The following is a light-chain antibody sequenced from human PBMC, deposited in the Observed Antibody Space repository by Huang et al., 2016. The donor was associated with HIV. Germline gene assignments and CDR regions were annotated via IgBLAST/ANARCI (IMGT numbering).Light chain of an antibody. CDR1: QSLLYTSNNKNF. CDR2: WAS. CDR3: QQYLSSPPR. Sequence: DIVMTQSPDSLAVSLGERATINCKSSQSLLYTSNNKNFLGWYQQKPGQSPRLRIAWASTRESGVTDRFSGSGSGTDFTLTISSLQAEDVAIYYCQQYLSSPPRFGQGTKVEIK. V-gene: IGKV4-1*01. J-gene: IGKJ1*01.